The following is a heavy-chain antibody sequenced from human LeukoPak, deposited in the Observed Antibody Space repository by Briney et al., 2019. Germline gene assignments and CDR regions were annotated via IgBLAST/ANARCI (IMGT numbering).Heavy chain of an antibody. V-gene: IGHV4-4*07. CDR3: AREQSYSGWHYSEYFQN. CDR1: GDSISGYY. J-gene: IGHJ1*01. CDR2: IYSSGST. Sequence: SETLSLTCTVSGDSISGYYWSWIRQPAGTGLEWIGRIYSSGSTNYNPSLKSRVTMSVDTSKNQFSLKLTSVTAADTAVYYCAREQSYSGWHYSEYFQNWGQGTLVTVSS. D-gene: IGHD6-19*01.